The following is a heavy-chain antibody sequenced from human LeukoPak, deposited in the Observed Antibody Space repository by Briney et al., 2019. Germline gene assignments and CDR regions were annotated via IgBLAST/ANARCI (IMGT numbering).Heavy chain of an antibody. CDR2: VYYSGLT. CDR3: ARVAYGSGSRLIDC. CDR1: GGSINSSNYN. Sequence: SETLSLTCTVSGGSINSSNYNWGWIRQPPRRGPEWLTSVYYSGLTYYNSSLKSRVCISVDTSKNQFSLKLTSVTAADTAVYYCARVAYGSGSRLIDCWGQGTLVTISS. D-gene: IGHD3-10*01. V-gene: IGHV4-39*07. J-gene: IGHJ4*02.